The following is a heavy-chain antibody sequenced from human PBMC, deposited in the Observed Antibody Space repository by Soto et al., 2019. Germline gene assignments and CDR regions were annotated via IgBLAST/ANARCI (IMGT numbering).Heavy chain of an antibody. CDR3: AKSIAVAGLYDAFDI. Sequence: ASVKVSCKASGYTFTSYGISWVRQAPGQGLKWMGWISAYNGNTNYAQKLQGRVTMATDTSTSKAYMELRSLRSDDTAVYYCAKSIAVAGLYDAFDIWGQGTMVTVSS. J-gene: IGHJ3*02. V-gene: IGHV1-18*01. D-gene: IGHD6-19*01. CDR1: GYTFTSYG. CDR2: ISAYNGNT.